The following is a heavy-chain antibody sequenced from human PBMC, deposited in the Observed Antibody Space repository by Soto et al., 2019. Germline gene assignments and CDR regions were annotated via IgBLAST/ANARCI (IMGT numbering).Heavy chain of an antibody. Sequence: PGGSLSLSCSASGFTFSSYAMHWVRQAPGKGLEYVSAISSNGGSTYYADSVKGRFTISRDNSKNTLYLQMSSLRAEDTAVYYCVKGSETAMELVYFHYSGQGTLVTVSS. V-gene: IGHV3-64D*06. CDR2: ISSNGGST. D-gene: IGHD5-18*01. CDR3: VKGSETAMELVYFHY. J-gene: IGHJ4*02. CDR1: GFTFSSYA.